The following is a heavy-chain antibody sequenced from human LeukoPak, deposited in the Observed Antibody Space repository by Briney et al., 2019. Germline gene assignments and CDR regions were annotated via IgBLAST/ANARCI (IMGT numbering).Heavy chain of an antibody. V-gene: IGHV3-43D*03. CDR1: GFTFSDYA. D-gene: IGHD6-19*01. J-gene: IGHJ4*02. Sequence: GGSLRLSCAASGFTFSDYAMHWVRQAPGKGLEWVSLIRWDGGSTYYADSVKGRFTISRDNSKNSLYLQMNSLTPEDTALYYCARATSSAWYYFDYWGQGTLVTVSS. CDR2: IRWDGGST. CDR3: ARATSSAWYYFDY.